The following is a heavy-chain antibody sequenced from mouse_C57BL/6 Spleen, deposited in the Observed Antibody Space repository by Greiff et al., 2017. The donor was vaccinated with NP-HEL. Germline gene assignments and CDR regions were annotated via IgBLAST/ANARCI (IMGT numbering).Heavy chain of an antibody. Sequence: VQLQQSGAELMKPGASVKLSCKATGYTFTGYWIEWVKQRPGHGLEWIGEILPGSGSTNYNEKFKGKATFTTYTSSNTAYMQHSSMTTEDSDIYDCARDDVDYGSKDYWGQGTTLTVSS. D-gene: IGHD1-1*01. J-gene: IGHJ2*01. CDR3: ARDDVDYGSKDY. CDR1: GYTFTGYW. V-gene: IGHV1-9*01. CDR2: ILPGSGST.